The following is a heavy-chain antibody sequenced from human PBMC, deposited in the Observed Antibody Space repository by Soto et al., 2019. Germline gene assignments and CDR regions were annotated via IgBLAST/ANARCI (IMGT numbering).Heavy chain of an antibody. Sequence: EVQLVESGGGLIQPGGSLSLSCAASGFTVISTYMSWVRQAPGKGLEWVSFIYSGGSTYYADSVKGRFTISRDNSKNTLYLQMNSLRVEDTAVYYCARGGQVRGGMDVWGQGTTVTVSS. CDR1: GFTVISTY. CDR3: ARGGQVRGGMDV. J-gene: IGHJ6*02. CDR2: IYSGGST. V-gene: IGHV3-53*01.